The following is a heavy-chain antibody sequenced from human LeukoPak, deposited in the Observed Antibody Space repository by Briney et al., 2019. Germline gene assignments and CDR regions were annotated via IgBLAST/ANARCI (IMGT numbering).Heavy chain of an antibody. CDR3: ARESISGWFDY. Sequence: GRSLRLSCAASGLTFSTYNIHWVRQAPGKGLEWVAVISYDGTNEYYEDSVKGRFTISRDKSKNTLFLQMNSLRPEDTAVYFCARESISGWFDYWGQGTLVTVSS. CDR2: ISYDGTNE. J-gene: IGHJ4*02. V-gene: IGHV3-30*03. D-gene: IGHD6-19*01. CDR1: GLTFSTYN.